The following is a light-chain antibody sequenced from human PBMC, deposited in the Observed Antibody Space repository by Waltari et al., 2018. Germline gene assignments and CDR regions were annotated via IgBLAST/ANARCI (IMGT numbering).Light chain of an antibody. Sequence: QAVLTQPPSLSASPGASASLTCTLRSGVNVANHRIYWYQQKPGRPPQYRLRYKSDSDKQQGSGVPSRFSGSQDASANAGILLISGLQSEDEADYYCMIWRSGASEFGGGTKLTVL. CDR1: SGVNVANHR. V-gene: IGLV5-45*01. CDR2: YKSDSDK. CDR3: MIWRSGASE. J-gene: IGLJ2*01.